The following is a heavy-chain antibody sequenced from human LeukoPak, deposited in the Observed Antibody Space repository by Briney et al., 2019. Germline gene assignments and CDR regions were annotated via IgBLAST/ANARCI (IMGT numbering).Heavy chain of an antibody. CDR3: ARYYGSGIVDWFDP. J-gene: IGHJ5*02. CDR2: IYTSVST. D-gene: IGHD3-10*01. CDR1: GGSISSYY. V-gene: IGHV4-4*07. Sequence: PSETLSLTCTVSGGSISSYYWSWIRQPAGKGLEWIGRIYTSVSTNCNPSLKSRVTMSVDTSKNQFSLKLSSVTAADTAVYYCARYYGSGIVDWFDPWGQGTLVTVSS.